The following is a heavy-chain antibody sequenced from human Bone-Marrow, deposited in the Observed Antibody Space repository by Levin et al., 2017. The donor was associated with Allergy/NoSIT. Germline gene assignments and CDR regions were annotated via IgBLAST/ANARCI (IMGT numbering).Heavy chain of an antibody. J-gene: IGHJ4*02. CDR2: INHSGST. Sequence: SQTLSLTCTVSGYSISGTTYYWGWIRQPPGKGLEWIGSINHSGSTYYNPSLQSRVTISVDTSKNQFSLKLTSVTAADTAVYYCARAGRYDYWSQGTLVTVSS. CDR1: GYSISGTTYY. CDR3: ARAGRYDY. V-gene: IGHV4-39*07. D-gene: IGHD3-9*01.